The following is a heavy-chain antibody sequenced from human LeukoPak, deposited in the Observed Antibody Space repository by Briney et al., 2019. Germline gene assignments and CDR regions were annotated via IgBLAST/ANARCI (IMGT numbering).Heavy chain of an antibody. J-gene: IGHJ4*02. V-gene: IGHV3-66*02. CDR2: IYSGGST. CDR3: ARSWNARLNFDY. D-gene: IGHD1-1*01. CDR1: GVSISSHY. Sequence: PGESLRLSCAVSGVSISSHYMNWVRQAPGKGLEWVSVIYSGGSTYYADSVKGRFTISRDNSKNMLYLQMDSLRAEDTAVYYCARSWNARLNFDYWGQGTLVTVSS.